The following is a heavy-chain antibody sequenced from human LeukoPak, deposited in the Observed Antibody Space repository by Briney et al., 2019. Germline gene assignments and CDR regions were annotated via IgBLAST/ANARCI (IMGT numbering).Heavy chain of an antibody. Sequence: GGSLRLSCAASGFTFRSHDMSWVRQAPGKGLEWVSAISGSGGSTYYADSVKGRFTISRDNSKNTLYLQMNSLRAEDTAVYYCAKLGYGDYWGDYYYGMDVWGQGTTVTVSS. CDR3: AKLGYGDYWGDYYYGMDV. V-gene: IGHV3-23*01. CDR1: GFTFRSHD. CDR2: ISGSGGST. D-gene: IGHD4-17*01. J-gene: IGHJ6*02.